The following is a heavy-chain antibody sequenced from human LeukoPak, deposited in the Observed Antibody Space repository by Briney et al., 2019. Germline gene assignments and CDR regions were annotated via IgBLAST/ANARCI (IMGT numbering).Heavy chain of an antibody. CDR3: AKGRGLFPSSNDY. D-gene: IGHD3-10*01. Sequence: GGSLRLSCAASGFTSSSYAMSWVRQAPGKGLERVSSITGSGAKTYYADSVKGRFTISRDDSKRILYLQMNSLRAEDTAVYYCAKGRGLFPSSNDYWGQGTPVTVSS. V-gene: IGHV3-23*01. J-gene: IGHJ4*02. CDR2: ITGSGAKT. CDR1: GFTSSSYA.